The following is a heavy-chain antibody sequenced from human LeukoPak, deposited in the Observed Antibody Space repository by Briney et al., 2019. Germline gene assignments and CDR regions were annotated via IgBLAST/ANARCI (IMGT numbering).Heavy chain of an antibody. Sequence: SETLSLTCTVSGGSISSSRYYWGWIRQPPGKGLEWIGSMYYSGSTYYNPSLKSRVTISVDTSKNQFSLNLRSVTAADTAVYYCARDGGYSYGPGGDAFDIWGQGTMVTVSS. D-gene: IGHD5-18*01. V-gene: IGHV4-39*07. J-gene: IGHJ3*02. CDR3: ARDGGYSYGPGGDAFDI. CDR2: MYYSGST. CDR1: GGSISSSRYY.